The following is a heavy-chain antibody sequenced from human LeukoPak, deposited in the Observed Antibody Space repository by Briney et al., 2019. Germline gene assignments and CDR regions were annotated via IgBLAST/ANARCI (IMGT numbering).Heavy chain of an antibody. Sequence: GASVKVSCKASGGTFSSYAISWVRQAPGQGLEWMGWINTNTGNPTYAQGFTGRFVFSLDTSVSTAYLQISSLKAEDTAVYYCARESDYGDYVPFDYWGQGTLVTVSS. CDR1: GGTFSSYA. CDR2: INTNTGNP. J-gene: IGHJ4*02. CDR3: ARESDYGDYVPFDY. D-gene: IGHD4-17*01. V-gene: IGHV7-4-1*02.